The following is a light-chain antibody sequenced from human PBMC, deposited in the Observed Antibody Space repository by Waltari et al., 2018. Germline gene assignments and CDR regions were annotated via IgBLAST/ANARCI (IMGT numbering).Light chain of an antibody. Sequence: NFMLTQPHSVSESPGKTVTISCTRSSGSIASNHVPLYQQRPGSSPTTVIYEDNQRPSGVPDRFSGSIDSSSNSASLTISGLKTEDEADYYCQSYDTSNRVFGGGTKVTVL. J-gene: IGLJ3*02. CDR3: QSYDTSNRV. V-gene: IGLV6-57*01. CDR2: EDN. CDR1: SGSIASNH.